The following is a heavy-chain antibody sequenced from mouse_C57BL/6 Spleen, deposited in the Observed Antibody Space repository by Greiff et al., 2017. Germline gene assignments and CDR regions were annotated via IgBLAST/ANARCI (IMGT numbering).Heavy chain of an antibody. Sequence: QVQLKQPGTELVKPGASVKLSCTASGYTFTSYWMHWVKQRPGQGLEWIGNINPSNGGTNYNEKFKSKATLTVYKSSSTAYMQLSSLTSEDSAFYYCAREGDYYGPFDYWGQGTTLTVSS. CDR1: GYTFTSYW. CDR3: AREGDYYGPFDY. V-gene: IGHV1-53*01. D-gene: IGHD1-1*01. CDR2: INPSNGGT. J-gene: IGHJ2*01.